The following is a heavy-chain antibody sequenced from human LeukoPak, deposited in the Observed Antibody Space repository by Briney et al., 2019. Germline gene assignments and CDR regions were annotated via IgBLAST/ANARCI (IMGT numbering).Heavy chain of an antibody. Sequence: GGSLRLSCAASGFTFSSYAMSWVRQAPGKGLEWVSIINGAGDATYYADSVKGRFAISRDNLKNTLYLQINSLRVEDTAVYYCAREVTMIVGRGAFDIWGQGTMVTVSS. V-gene: IGHV3-23*01. CDR2: INGAGDAT. D-gene: IGHD3-22*01. CDR3: AREVTMIVGRGAFDI. J-gene: IGHJ3*02. CDR1: GFTFSSYA.